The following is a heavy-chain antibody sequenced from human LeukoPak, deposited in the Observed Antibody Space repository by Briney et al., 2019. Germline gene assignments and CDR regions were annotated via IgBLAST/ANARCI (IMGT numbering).Heavy chain of an antibody. CDR2: VNLQGST. CDR1: GGSITNINY. V-gene: IGHV4-4*02. J-gene: IGHJ4*02. CDR3: AREGGPYRPLDY. Sequence: SETLSLTCGVSGGSITNINYWTWVRQPPGKGLEWIGEVNLQGSTNYNPSLMGRVAIAVDTSENHISLQLTSVTAADTAVYYCAREGGPYRPLDYSGQGTLVTVSS.